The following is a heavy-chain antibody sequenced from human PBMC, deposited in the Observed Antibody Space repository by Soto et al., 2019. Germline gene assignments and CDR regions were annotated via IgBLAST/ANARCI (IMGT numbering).Heavy chain of an antibody. CDR2: ITETGGDT. J-gene: IGHJ6*02. V-gene: IGHV3-23*01. Sequence: EVQLLESGGDLVQPGGSLRLSCAASGFTFSKFVMRWVRQTPGKGLEWVSTITETGGDTYYTDSVKGRFTISRDNSNNTLYLQMSSLRAEDTALYYCTKASPDRHHMDVWGQGTTVTVSS. CDR1: GFTFSKFV. CDR3: TKASPDRHHMDV.